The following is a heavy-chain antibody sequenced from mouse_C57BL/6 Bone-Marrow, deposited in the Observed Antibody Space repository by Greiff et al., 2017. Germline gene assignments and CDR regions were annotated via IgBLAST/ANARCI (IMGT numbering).Heavy chain of an antibody. CDR1: GYAFSSSW. J-gene: IGHJ1*03. CDR3: ARGLATLYDCYWYCDV. Sequence: QVQLQQSGPELVKPGASVKISCKASGYAFSSSWMNWVKQRPGKGLEWIGRIYPGDGDTNYNGKFKGKATLTADKSSSTAYMQLSSLTSADSAVHFCARGLATLYDCYWYCDVWGTGTTVTVSS. CDR2: IYPGDGDT. V-gene: IGHV1-82*01. D-gene: IGHD2-4*01.